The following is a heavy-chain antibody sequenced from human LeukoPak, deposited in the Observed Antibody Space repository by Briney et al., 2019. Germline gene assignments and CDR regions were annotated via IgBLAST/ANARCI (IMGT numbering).Heavy chain of an antibody. D-gene: IGHD3-16*01. CDR1: GFTFSSYA. J-gene: IGHJ4*02. CDR3: LKDWGTYRAFDY. V-gene: IGHV3-23*01. CDR2: ITSVGST. Sequence: GGSLRLSCAASGFTFSSYAMAWVRQAPGKGLEWVSAITSVGSTYFADSVKGRFTISRDNSKNTLHLQMSSLRAEDTAVYYCLKDWGTYRAFDYWGQGTLVTVSS.